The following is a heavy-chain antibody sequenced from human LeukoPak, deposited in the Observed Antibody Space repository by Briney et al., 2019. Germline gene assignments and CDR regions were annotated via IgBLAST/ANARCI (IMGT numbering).Heavy chain of an antibody. D-gene: IGHD2-2*01. J-gene: IGHJ6*04. CDR3: ARDRPDCSSTSCYDGYYYYYGMDV. V-gene: IGHV3-53*01. CDR1: GFTVSSTY. CDR2: IYSGGST. Sequence: PGRSLRLSSAAFGFTVSSTYMRWVRQAPGKGLDRVSVIYSGGSTYYADSVDDRRSISRDNLKNTLYLQMNSLRAEVTAVYYCARDRPDCSSTSCYDGYYYYYGMDVWGKGTTVTVSS.